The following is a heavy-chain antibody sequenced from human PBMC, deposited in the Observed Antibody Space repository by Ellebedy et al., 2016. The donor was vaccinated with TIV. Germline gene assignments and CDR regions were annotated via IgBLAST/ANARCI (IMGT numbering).Heavy chain of an antibody. CDR1: GGSISSSSYY. J-gene: IGHJ4*02. Sequence: SETLSLTXTVSGGSISSSSYYWGWIRQPPGKGLEWIGSIYYSGSTYYNPSLKSRVTISVDTSKNQFSLKLSSVTAADTAVYYCASASSSGWHSFDYWGQGTLVTVSS. CDR2: IYYSGST. CDR3: ASASSSGWHSFDY. V-gene: IGHV4-39*07. D-gene: IGHD6-19*01.